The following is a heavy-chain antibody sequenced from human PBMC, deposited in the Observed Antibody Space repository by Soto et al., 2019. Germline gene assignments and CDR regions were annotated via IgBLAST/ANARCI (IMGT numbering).Heavy chain of an antibody. CDR2: VYNSGST. CDR1: GGSISSNY. J-gene: IGHJ4*02. D-gene: IGHD6-13*01. CDR3: ARYRREAVAGYTLDN. Sequence: SETLSLTCTVSGGSISSNYWTWIRQPPGKGLEWIGYVYNSGSTNYNPSLKSRVTISEDTSKSQFSLKVNSVTAADTAVYYCARYRREAVAGYTLDNWGQGILVTVSS. V-gene: IGHV4-59*01.